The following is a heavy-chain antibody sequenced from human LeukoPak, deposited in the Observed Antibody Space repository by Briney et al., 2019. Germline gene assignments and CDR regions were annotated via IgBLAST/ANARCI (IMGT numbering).Heavy chain of an antibody. CDR1: GDSISGYY. D-gene: IGHD3-22*01. CDR3: ARRRYYDSSGYWYYCDY. Sequence: SETLSLTCTVSGDSISGYYWSWIREPPGKGLEWIGQIFYSGSTNYNTSLKSRVTISVDTSKNQFSLKLSSVTAADTAVYYCARRRYYDSSGYWYYCDYWGQGTLVTVPS. V-gene: IGHV4-59*08. J-gene: IGHJ4*02. CDR2: IFYSGST.